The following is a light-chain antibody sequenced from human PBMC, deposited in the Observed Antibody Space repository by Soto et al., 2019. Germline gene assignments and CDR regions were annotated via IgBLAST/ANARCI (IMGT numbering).Light chain of an antibody. J-gene: IGKJ5*01. Sequence: EIVLTQSPANLSLSPGESATLSCRASQSVGSSLAWYQHKPGQAPRLLIYDASTRATGIPARFSGSGSGADFTLTVSSLEPEDFAVYYCQQRSNWITFGQGTRLDIE. CDR1: QSVGSS. CDR3: QQRSNWIT. V-gene: IGKV3-11*01. CDR2: DAS.